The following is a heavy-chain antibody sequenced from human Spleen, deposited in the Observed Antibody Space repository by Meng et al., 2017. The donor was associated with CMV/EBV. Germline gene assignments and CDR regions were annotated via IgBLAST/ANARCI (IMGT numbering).Heavy chain of an antibody. CDR1: GGSISNYY. CDR3: ARSRYYYDSSGYPYYYGMDV. D-gene: IGHD3-22*01. V-gene: IGHV4-59*01. Sequence: SETLSLTCTVSGGSISNYYWSWIRQPPGKGLEWIGYINYSGTTNYNPSLKSRVTISVDTSKNQFSLKLSSVTAADTAVYYCARSRYYYDSSGYPYYYGMDVWGQGTTVTVSS. CDR2: INYSGTT. J-gene: IGHJ6*02.